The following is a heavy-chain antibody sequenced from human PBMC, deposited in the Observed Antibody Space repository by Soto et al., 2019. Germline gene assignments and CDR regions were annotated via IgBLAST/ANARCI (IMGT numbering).Heavy chain of an antibody. D-gene: IGHD6-19*01. Sequence: GSLRLSCTASGFTFNSYAMGWVRQAPGKGLEWVSVISGSGGSTYYADSVKGRFTISRDNSKNTLNLQMNSLRAEDAALYYCAKGYNSGWSFFVYWGQGTLVTVSS. V-gene: IGHV3-23*01. J-gene: IGHJ4*02. CDR1: GFTFNSYA. CDR2: ISGSGGST. CDR3: AKGYNSGWSFFVY.